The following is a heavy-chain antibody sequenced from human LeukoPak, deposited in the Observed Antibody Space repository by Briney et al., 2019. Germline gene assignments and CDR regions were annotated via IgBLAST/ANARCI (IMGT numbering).Heavy chain of an antibody. J-gene: IGHJ5*02. CDR1: GYTFTDYY. CDR3: AREGDSSGYYRWFDP. D-gene: IGHD3-22*01. V-gene: IGHV1-2*02. Sequence: ASVKVSCKASGYTFTDYYIHWVRQAPGQGLEWMGWINPNGGGTNYAQKFQGRVTMTRDTSISAAYLELSGLRSDDTDVYYCAREGDSSGYYRWFDPWGQGTLVTVSS. CDR2: INPNGGGT.